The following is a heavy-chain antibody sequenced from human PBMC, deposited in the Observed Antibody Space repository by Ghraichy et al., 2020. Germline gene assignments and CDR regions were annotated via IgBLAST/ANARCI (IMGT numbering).Heavy chain of an antibody. J-gene: IGHJ6*02. V-gene: IGHV4-39*01. CDR3: ARHGHSAWDGYYYGMDV. CDR1: GGSITSRPFY. CDR2: VYYTGST. D-gene: IGHD6-19*01. Sequence: SETLSLTCTVSGGSITSRPFYWGWIRQPPGKGLEWIGSVYYTGSTYYNLSLRSRVTISVDTSKNQFSLKLNSVTAADTAVYYCARHGHSAWDGYYYGMDVWGQGTTVTVSS.